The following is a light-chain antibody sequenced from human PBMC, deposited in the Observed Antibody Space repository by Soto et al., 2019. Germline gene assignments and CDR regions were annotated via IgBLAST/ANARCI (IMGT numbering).Light chain of an antibody. CDR1: QSVLYSSNNKNY. J-gene: IGKJ2*01. V-gene: IGKV4-1*01. CDR3: QRYESTPPT. Sequence: DIVMTQSPDSLAVSLGERATINCKSSQSVLYSSNNKNYLAWHQQRPGQPPKLLIYWASTRESGVPDRFSGSGSGTDFTLTITSLQAEDVAVYYCQRYESTPPTFGQGTKLEIK. CDR2: WAS.